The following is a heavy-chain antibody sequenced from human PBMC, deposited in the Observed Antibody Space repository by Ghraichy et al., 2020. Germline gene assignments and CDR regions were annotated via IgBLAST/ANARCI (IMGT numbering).Heavy chain of an antibody. D-gene: IGHD1-26*01. Sequence: GSLRLSCAASGFIFSDYYMSWIRQAPGKGLEWVSYISSSSSYTNYADSVKGRFTISRDNAKHSLDLQMNSLRAEDTAVYYCARDISGSYSPSDYWGQGTLVTVSS. J-gene: IGHJ4*02. V-gene: IGHV3-11*05. CDR3: ARDISGSYSPSDY. CDR1: GFIFSDYY. CDR2: ISSSSSYT.